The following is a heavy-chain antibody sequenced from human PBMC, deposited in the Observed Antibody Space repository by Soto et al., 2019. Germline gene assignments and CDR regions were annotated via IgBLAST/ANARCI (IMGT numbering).Heavy chain of an antibody. J-gene: IGHJ4*02. CDR2: IYNSGST. CDR3: ARRLPGVVAAPFAY. CDR1: GSSISSSIYY. D-gene: IGHD2-15*01. V-gene: IGHV4-39*01. Sequence: PSETLSLTCTVSGSSISSSIYYWGWIRQHTRKGMEWIGSIYNSGSTYNKKSLKSRDTISVDTSKNQFSLKLSSVTAANTFLYSWARRLPGVVAAPFAYWGQGTLVTVSS.